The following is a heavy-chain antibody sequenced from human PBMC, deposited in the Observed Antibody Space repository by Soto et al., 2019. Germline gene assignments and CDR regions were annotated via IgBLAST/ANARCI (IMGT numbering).Heavy chain of an antibody. CDR3: ARDQKGGNYYYGMDV. J-gene: IGHJ6*02. D-gene: IGHD1-26*01. Sequence: GGSLRLSCAASGFTFSSYGMHWVRQAPGKGLEWVAVIWYDGSNKYYADSVKGRFTISRDNSKNTLYLQMNSLRAEDTAVYYCARDQKGGNYYYGMDVWGQGTTVTVSS. V-gene: IGHV3-33*01. CDR2: IWYDGSNK. CDR1: GFTFSSYG.